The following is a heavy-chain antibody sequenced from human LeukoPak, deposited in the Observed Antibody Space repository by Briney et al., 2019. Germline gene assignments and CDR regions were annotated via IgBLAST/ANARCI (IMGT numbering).Heavy chain of an antibody. V-gene: IGHV4-59*01. CDR2: IYYSGST. CDR1: GGSFSGYY. J-gene: IGHJ5*02. CDR3: ARVNYYGSGSYNA. Sequence: SETLSLTCAVYGGSFSGYYWSWIRQPPGKGLEWIGYIYYSGSTNYNPSLKSRVTISVDTSKNQFSLKLSSVTAADTAVYYCARVNYYGSGSYNAWGQGTLVTVSS. D-gene: IGHD3-10*01.